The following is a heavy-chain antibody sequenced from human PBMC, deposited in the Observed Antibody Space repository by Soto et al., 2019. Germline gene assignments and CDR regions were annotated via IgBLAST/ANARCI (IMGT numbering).Heavy chain of an antibody. D-gene: IGHD6-6*01. CDR1: GFTFSTYW. CDR3: ARTTYSSASLL. CDR2: INSDGSST. Sequence: GGSLRLSCAASGFTFSTYWMHWVRQAPGKGLEWVSRINSDGSSTNYADSVRGRFTISRDNAKNTLYLQMNSLRDEDTAVYSCARTTYSSASLLWGQGTQVTVSS. J-gene: IGHJ4*02. V-gene: IGHV3-74*01.